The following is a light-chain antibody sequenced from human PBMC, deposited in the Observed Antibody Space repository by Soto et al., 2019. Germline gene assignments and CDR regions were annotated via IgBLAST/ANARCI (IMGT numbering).Light chain of an antibody. Sequence: EIVMTQSPATLSVSPGERATLSCRASQSVSSNFAWYQQKPGQTPKLLIYVASPRATGIPARFSGSGSGTEFTLTISSQQSEDFAVYYCQQYNVWPLTFGGGTKVEFK. J-gene: IGKJ4*01. V-gene: IGKV3-15*01. CDR2: VAS. CDR3: QQYNVWPLT. CDR1: QSVSSN.